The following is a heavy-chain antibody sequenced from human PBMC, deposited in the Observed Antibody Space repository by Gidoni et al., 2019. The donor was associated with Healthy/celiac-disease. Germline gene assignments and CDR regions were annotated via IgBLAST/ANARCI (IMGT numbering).Heavy chain of an antibody. CDR1: GFTFSSYG. Sequence: QVQLVESGGGVVQPGRSLRLSCAASGFTFSSYGMHWVRQAPGKGLEWVAVISYDGSNKYYADAVKGRFTISRDNSKNTLYLQMNSLRAEDTAVYYCAKDWSSGPPGFDYWGQGTLVTVSS. CDR2: ISYDGSNK. J-gene: IGHJ4*02. CDR3: AKDWSSGPPGFDY. V-gene: IGHV3-30*18. D-gene: IGHD6-19*01.